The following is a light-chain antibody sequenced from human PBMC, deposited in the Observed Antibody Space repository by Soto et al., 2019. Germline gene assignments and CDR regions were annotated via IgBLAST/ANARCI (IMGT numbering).Light chain of an antibody. Sequence: DIVMTQTPLSSPVTLGQPASISCRSSQSLVHSDGNVYLTWLQQRPGQPPRLLICKISNRFSGHPDSCRGSGPGTDFTLKISRVEAEDVGVYYCMQASQFPWPFVQGTKVEIK. CDR2: KIS. V-gene: IGKV2-24*01. J-gene: IGKJ1*01. CDR1: QSLVHSDGNVY. CDR3: MQASQFPWP.